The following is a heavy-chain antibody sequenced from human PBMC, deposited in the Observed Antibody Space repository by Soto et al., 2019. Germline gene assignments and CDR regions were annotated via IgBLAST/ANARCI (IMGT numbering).Heavy chain of an antibody. CDR1: GGSFSGYY. Sequence: SETLSLTCAVYGGSFSGYYWSWIRQPPGKGLEWIGEINHSGSTNYNPSLKSRVTISVDTSKNQFSLKLSSVTAADTAVYYCARGNVVVTAIPHYCYYGMDVWGQGTTVTVSS. CDR2: INHSGST. D-gene: IGHD2-21*02. J-gene: IGHJ6*02. CDR3: ARGNVVVTAIPHYCYYGMDV. V-gene: IGHV4-34*01.